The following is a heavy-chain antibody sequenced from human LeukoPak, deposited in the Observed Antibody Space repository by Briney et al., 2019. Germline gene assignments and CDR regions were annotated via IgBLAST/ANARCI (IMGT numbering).Heavy chain of an antibody. CDR1: GGSFGGYY. CDR3: ARGTPVPAAIQGDYFDY. D-gene: IGHD2-2*02. V-gene: IGHV4-34*01. J-gene: IGHJ4*02. Sequence: SETLSLTCAVYGGSFGGYYWSWIRQPPGKGLEWIGEINHSGSTNYNPSLKSRVTISVDTSKNQFSLKLSSVTAADTAVYYCARGTPVPAAIQGDYFDYWGQGTLVTVSS. CDR2: INHSGST.